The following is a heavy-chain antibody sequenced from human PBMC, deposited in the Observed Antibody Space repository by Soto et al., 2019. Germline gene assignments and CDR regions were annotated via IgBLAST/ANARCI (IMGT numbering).Heavy chain of an antibody. D-gene: IGHD2-21*01. CDR2: VYYSGGT. J-gene: IGHJ3*02. V-gene: IGHV4-59*11. Sequence: QVQLQESGPGLVKPSETLSLTCTVAGGSLTDHYWNWFRQSPGKGLHWIGYVYYSGGTNYNPSLKSRVTMSVDTSKNQFSLNLHSVTAADTAVYYCARGNDWKSSTFNIWGQGTMVSVSS. CDR3: ARGNDWKSSTFNI. CDR1: GGSLTDHY.